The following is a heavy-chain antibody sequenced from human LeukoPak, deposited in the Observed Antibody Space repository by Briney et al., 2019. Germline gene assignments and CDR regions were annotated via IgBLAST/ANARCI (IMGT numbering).Heavy chain of an antibody. V-gene: IGHV1-2*02. CDR1: GYTFTGYY. CDR3: ARGYYGSGSHFDY. J-gene: IGHJ4*02. D-gene: IGHD3-10*01. Sequence: ASVKVSCKASGYTFTGYYMHWVRQAPGQGLEWMGWINPNSGGTNYAQKFQGRVTMTRDTSISTAYMELSRLRSGDTAVYYCARGYYGSGSHFDYWGQGTLVTVSS. CDR2: INPNSGGT.